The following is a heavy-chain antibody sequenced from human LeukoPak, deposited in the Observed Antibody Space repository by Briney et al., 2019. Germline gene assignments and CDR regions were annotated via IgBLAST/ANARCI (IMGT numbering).Heavy chain of an antibody. CDR3: ARSKSGDTAMDY. CDR2: INPSGGST. CDR1: GYTFTSYG. Sequence: ASVKVSCKASGYTFTSYGISWVRQAPGQGLEWMGIINPSGGSTSYAQKFQGRVTMTRDTSTSTVYMELSSLRSEDTAVYYCARSKSGDTAMDYWGQGTLVTVSS. J-gene: IGHJ4*02. D-gene: IGHD5-18*01. V-gene: IGHV1-46*01.